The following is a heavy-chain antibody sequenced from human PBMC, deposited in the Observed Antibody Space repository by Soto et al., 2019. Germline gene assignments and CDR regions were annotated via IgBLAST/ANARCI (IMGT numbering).Heavy chain of an antibody. CDR3: ARDDDNDANALDY. J-gene: IGHJ4*02. CDR2: IWNDGIRK. V-gene: IGHV3-33*01. CDR1: GFTFSKYG. Sequence: LSLSCAASGFTFSKYGMHWVRQAPGKGLEWVALIWNDGIRKVYVDSVKGRFTISRDNSKNTLDLQMNNLRDEDTAVYYCARDDDNDANALDYWGPGTLVTVSS.